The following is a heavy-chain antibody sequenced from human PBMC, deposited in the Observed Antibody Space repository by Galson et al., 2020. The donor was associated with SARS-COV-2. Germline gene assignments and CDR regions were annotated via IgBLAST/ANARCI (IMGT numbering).Heavy chain of an antibody. CDR1: GFKFDDYT. V-gene: IGHV3-43*01. D-gene: IGHD1-26*01. CDR2: INWHGGST. CDR3: AKDIGALGGNPGVFDY. J-gene: IGHJ4*01. Sequence: GESLKISCAASGFKFDDYTMHWVRQAPGKGLEWVSLINWHGGSTYYADSVKGRFTISRDNRKKSLYLQMNSLRPEDTALYYCAKDIGALGGNPGVFDYWGHGTLVTVSS.